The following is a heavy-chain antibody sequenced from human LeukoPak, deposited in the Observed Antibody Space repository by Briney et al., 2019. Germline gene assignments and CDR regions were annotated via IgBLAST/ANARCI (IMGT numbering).Heavy chain of an antibody. Sequence: SETLSLTCAVYGGSFSGYYWSWIRQPPGKGLEWIGEINHSGSTNYNPSLKSRVTISVDTSKNQFSLKLSSVTAADTAVYYCARPLTARRFNWFDPWGQGTLVTVSS. CDR3: ARPLTARRFNWFDP. V-gene: IGHV4-34*01. CDR1: GGSFSGYY. CDR2: INHSGST. D-gene: IGHD6-6*01. J-gene: IGHJ5*02.